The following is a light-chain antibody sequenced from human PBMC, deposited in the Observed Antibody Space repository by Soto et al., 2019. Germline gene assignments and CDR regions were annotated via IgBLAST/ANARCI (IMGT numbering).Light chain of an antibody. J-gene: IGKJ1*01. CDR3: QQYNKWPKT. V-gene: IGKV3-15*01. CDR2: GAS. Sequence: DIVMTQSPATLSVSPGERPILSCRASQSVSSDLAWYQQKPGQAPRLLIYGASTRATGLPARFSGSGSGTEFTLTINSLQSEDFAVYYCQQYNKWPKTFGQGTKVDIK. CDR1: QSVSSD.